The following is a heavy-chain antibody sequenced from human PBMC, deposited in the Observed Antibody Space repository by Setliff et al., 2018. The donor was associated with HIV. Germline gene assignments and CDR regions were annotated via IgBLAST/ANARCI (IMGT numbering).Heavy chain of an antibody. CDR1: GDGFTGYY. Sequence: SETLSLTCSVYGDGFTGYYWSWIRQPAGKGLEWIGHIYTGGSPNYNPSLMSRVTISVDTSKNQLSLKLSSVTAADTAVYYCAREIYGGNSRPFDYWGQGTLVTVSS. D-gene: IGHD4-17*01. J-gene: IGHJ4*02. CDR2: IYTGGSP. V-gene: IGHV4-4*07. CDR3: AREIYGGNSRPFDY.